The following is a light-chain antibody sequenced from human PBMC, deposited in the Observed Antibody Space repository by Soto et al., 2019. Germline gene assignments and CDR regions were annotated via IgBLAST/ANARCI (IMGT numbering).Light chain of an antibody. CDR3: QQYNSYSKT. V-gene: IGKV1-5*01. CDR1: QSISYW. CDR2: AAS. J-gene: IGKJ1*01. Sequence: DIQMTQSPSTLSSSLVGRVTITFRDSQSISYWLAWYQQKPGNAPKLLIYAASSLESGVPSRFSGSGSGTEFTLTISSLQPDDSASYYCQQYNSYSKTFGQATKV.